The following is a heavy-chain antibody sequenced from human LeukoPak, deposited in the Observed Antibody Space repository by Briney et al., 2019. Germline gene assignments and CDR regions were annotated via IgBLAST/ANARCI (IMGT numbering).Heavy chain of an antibody. J-gene: IGHJ3*01. CDR3: AKEKLELLWVGDAFDL. CDR1: GFTFSNYG. D-gene: IGHD1-7*01. CDR2: IRFDGSNK. V-gene: IGHV3-30*02. Sequence: GGSLRLSCSVSGFTFSNYGMHWVRQAPGRGLEWVAFIRFDGSNKYYRDSVKGRFTISRDNSKNTLYLQMNSLRPEDTAVYYCAKEKLELLWVGDAFDLWGQGTMVTVSS.